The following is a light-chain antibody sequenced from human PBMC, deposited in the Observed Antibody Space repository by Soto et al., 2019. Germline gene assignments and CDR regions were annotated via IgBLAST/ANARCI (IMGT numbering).Light chain of an antibody. J-gene: IGKJ1*01. CDR1: QGIRND. V-gene: IGKV1-6*01. CDR2: AAS. CDR3: LQDYDSPWM. Sequence: AIQMTQSPSSLSASVGDRVTITCRASQGIRNDLDWYQQKPGKAPNLLIYAASSLQSEVPSRFSGSGFGTDFNLTISSRQSEDFATYYCLQDYDSPWMFWHGTKGGIK.